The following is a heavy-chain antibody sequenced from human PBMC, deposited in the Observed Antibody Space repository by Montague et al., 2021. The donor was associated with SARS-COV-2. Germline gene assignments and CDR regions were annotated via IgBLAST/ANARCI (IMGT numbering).Heavy chain of an antibody. Sequence: PALVKPTQTLTLTCTFSGFSLSSSGMGVGWIRQPPGKALEWLALIYWDEDKRHSSARVTLTKNTSTNQGVLTMTNMAPVDTGTYYCARFSVDGRLTTRGEVVSYGMDVWGQGTTVVVSS. V-gene: IGHV2-5*02. CDR3: ARFSVDGRLTTRGEVVSYGMDV. D-gene: IGHD3-10*01. J-gene: IGHJ6*02. CDR2: IYWDEDK. CDR1: GFSLSSSGMG.